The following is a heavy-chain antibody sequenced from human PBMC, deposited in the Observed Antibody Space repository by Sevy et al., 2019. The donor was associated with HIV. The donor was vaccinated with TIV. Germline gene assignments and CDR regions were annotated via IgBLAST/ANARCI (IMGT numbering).Heavy chain of an antibody. CDR3: ARAPDYGSGSYYPYDY. V-gene: IGHV1-69*13. D-gene: IGHD3-10*01. CDR1: GGTFSSYA. J-gene: IGHJ4*02. CDR2: IIPIFGTA. Sequence: ASVKVSCKASGGTFSSYAISWVRQAPGQGLEWMGGIIPIFGTANYAQKFQGRVTITADESTSTAYMELSSLRSEDTAVYYCARAPDYGSGSYYPYDYGGQGTLVTVSS.